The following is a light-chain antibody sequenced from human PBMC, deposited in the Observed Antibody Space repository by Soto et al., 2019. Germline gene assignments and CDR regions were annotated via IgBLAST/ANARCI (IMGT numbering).Light chain of an antibody. CDR2: DVT. V-gene: IGLV2-14*01. Sequence: QSALTQSASVSGSPGQSITISCTGTSSDVGGYNYVSWYQQQPGTAPKLIIYDVTVRPSGVSNLFSGSKSGNTASLTISGLQADDEADYYCSSDTSQSTVVFGGGTKLTVL. CDR1: SSDVGGYNY. J-gene: IGLJ3*02. CDR3: SSDTSQSTVV.